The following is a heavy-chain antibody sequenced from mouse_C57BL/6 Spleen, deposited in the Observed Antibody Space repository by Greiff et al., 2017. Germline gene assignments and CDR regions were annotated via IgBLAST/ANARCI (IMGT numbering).Heavy chain of an antibody. Sequence: QVQLQQPGAELVMPGASVKLSCKASGYTFTSYWMHWVKQRPGQGLEWIGEIDPSDSYTNYHQKFKGKATLTVDTSSSTAYMQLSSLTSEDSAVYYCARVGQGFDDWGQGTTLTVSS. D-gene: IGHD3-3*01. CDR2: IDPSDSYT. CDR3: ARVGQGFDD. CDR1: GYTFTSYW. J-gene: IGHJ2*01. V-gene: IGHV1-69*01.